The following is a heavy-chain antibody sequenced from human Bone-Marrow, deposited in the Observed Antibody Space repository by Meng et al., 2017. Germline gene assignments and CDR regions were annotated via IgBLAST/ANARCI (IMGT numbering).Heavy chain of an antibody. CDR1: GFTFSSYS. J-gene: IGHJ3*02. CDR2: ISSSSSYI. V-gene: IGHV3-21*01. Sequence: GGSLRLSCAASGFTFSSYSMNWVRQAPGKGLEWVSSISSSSSYIYYADSVKGRFTISRDNAKNSLYLQMNSLRAEDTAVYYCARDSGGDELLWFGEVLKIDAFDIWGQGTMVTVSS. CDR3: ARDSGGDELLWFGEVLKIDAFDI. D-gene: IGHD3-10*01.